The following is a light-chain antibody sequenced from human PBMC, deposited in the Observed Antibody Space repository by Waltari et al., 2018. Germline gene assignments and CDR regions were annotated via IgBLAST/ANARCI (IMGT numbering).Light chain of an antibody. J-gene: IGLJ2*01. CDR3: QSFDSSLSGVV. V-gene: IGLV1-40*01. CDR1: TSNIGALYD. CDR2: SNK. Sequence: QSVLTQPPSVSGAPGQRVTIPCTGTTSNIGALYDVHWYQQLPGTAPHLLIYSNKNRPSGVPDRFSGSRSGTSASLAITGLQAEDEAHYYCQSFDSSLSGVVFGGGTKLTVL.